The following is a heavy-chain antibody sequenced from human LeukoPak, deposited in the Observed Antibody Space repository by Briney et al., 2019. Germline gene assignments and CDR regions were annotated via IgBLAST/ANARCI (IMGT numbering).Heavy chain of an antibody. Sequence: GASVKVSCKASGYTFTSYAMHWVRQAPGQRLEWMGWINAGNGNTKYSQKFQGRVTITRDTSASTAYMELSSLRSEDTAVYYCARGLVDCSSTSCYGGNWSDPWGQGTLVTVSS. D-gene: IGHD2-2*01. CDR3: ARGLVDCSSTSCYGGNWSDP. V-gene: IGHV1-3*01. CDR1: GYTFTSYA. J-gene: IGHJ5*02. CDR2: INAGNGNT.